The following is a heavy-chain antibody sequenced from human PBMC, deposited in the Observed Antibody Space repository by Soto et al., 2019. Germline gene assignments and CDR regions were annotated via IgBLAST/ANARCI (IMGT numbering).Heavy chain of an antibody. V-gene: IGHV3-23*01. CDR3: AKDQPYYDFWSGYYRRGSTYYYYYGMDV. Sequence: TGGSLRLSCAASGFTFSSYAMSWVRQAPGKGLEWVSAISGSGGSTYYADSVKGRFTISRDNSKNTLYLQMNSLRAEDTAVYYCAKDQPYYDFWSGYYRRGSTYYYYYGMDVWGQGTTVTVSS. D-gene: IGHD3-3*01. J-gene: IGHJ6*02. CDR2: ISGSGGST. CDR1: GFTFSSYA.